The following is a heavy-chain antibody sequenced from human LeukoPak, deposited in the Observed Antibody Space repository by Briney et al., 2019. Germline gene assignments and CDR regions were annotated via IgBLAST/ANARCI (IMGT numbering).Heavy chain of an antibody. J-gene: IGHJ4*02. Sequence: PGGSLRLSCAASGFTFSSYAMSWVRQAPGKGLEWVSAISGSGGSTYYADSVKGRFTISRDNSKNTLYLQMNSLRAEDTAVYYCAKIFLPYCGGDCSGYWGQGTLVTVSS. D-gene: IGHD2-21*02. CDR3: AKIFLPYCGGDCSGY. CDR2: ISGSGGST. V-gene: IGHV3-23*01. CDR1: GFTFSSYA.